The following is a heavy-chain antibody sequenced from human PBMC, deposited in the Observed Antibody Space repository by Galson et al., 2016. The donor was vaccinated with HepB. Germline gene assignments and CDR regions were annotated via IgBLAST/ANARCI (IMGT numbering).Heavy chain of an antibody. V-gene: IGHV4-59*01. CDR3: ARTPSRGGMDV. CDR1: GGSISSYY. D-gene: IGHD3-10*01. Sequence: ETLSLTCTVSGGSISSYYWSWIRQPPGKGLEWIGYIYYSGGTNYNPPLKSRVTISVDTSKNQFSLKLTSVTTADTAVYYCARTPSRGGMDVWGQGTTVTVSS. CDR2: IYYSGGT. J-gene: IGHJ6*02.